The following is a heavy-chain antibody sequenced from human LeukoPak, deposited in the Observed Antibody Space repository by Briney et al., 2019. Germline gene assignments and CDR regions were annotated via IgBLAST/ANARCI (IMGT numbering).Heavy chain of an antibody. Sequence: PGGSLRLSCAASGFTFDDYAMHWVRQAPGKGLGWVSGISWNSGSIGYADSVKGRFTISRDNAKNSLYLQMNSLRAEDTALYYCAKTVVGATTSYFGYWGQGTLVTVSS. J-gene: IGHJ4*02. CDR3: AKTVVGATTSYFGY. CDR1: GFTFDDYA. CDR2: ISWNSGSI. V-gene: IGHV3-9*01. D-gene: IGHD1-26*01.